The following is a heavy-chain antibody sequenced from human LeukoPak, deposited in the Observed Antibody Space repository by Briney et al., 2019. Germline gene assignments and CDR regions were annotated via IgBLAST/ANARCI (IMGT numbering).Heavy chain of an antibody. D-gene: IGHD6-19*01. Sequence: GGSLRLSCAASGFNFDDYGMTWVRQAPGKGLEWFSTINWNGRSTGYADSVKGRFTISRDNAKNSLYLQMNRLRAEDTAVYYCARHSSGWLPLFAYWGQGTLVTVSS. J-gene: IGHJ4*02. CDR3: ARHSSGWLPLFAY. CDR1: GFNFDDYG. V-gene: IGHV3-20*04. CDR2: INWNGRST.